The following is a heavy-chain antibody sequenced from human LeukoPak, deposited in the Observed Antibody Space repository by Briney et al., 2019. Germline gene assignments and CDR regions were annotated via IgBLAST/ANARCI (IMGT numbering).Heavy chain of an antibody. Sequence: SETLSLTCTVSGGSISSYYWSWIRQPPGKGLEWIGYIYYSGSTNYNPSLKSRVTISVDTSKNQFSLKLSSVTAADTAAYYCARGVHGSSRVGNNWFDPWGQGTLVTVSS. CDR1: GGSISSYY. J-gene: IGHJ5*02. CDR3: ARGVHGSSRVGNNWFDP. D-gene: IGHD6-6*01. V-gene: IGHV4-59*01. CDR2: IYYSGST.